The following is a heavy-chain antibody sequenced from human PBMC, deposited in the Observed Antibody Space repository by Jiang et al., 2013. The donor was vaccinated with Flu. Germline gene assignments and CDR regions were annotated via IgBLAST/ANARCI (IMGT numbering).Heavy chain of an antibody. CDR2: IYYSGST. CDR3: ARPRPFEGSSSSPIFDY. CDR1: GGSISSSSYY. J-gene: IGHJ4*02. V-gene: IGHV4-39*01. D-gene: IGHD6-13*01. Sequence: LLKPSETLSLTCTVSGGSISSSSYYWGWIRQPPGKGLEWIGSIYYSGSTYYNPSLKSRVTISVDTSKNQFSLKLSSVTAADTAVYYCARPRPFEGSSSSPIFDYWGQGTLVTVSS.